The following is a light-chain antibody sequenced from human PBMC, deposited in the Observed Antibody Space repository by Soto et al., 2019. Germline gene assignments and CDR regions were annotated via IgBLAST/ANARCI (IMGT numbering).Light chain of an antibody. CDR1: QDIRND. J-gene: IGKJ1*01. V-gene: IGKV1-6*01. CDR3: LQDFNYPWT. Sequence: AIQMTPSPSSLSASVGDRVTITCRASQDIRNDLGWYQQKPGKTPKLLIFAASSLQSGVPSRFSCSGSGTDFTLTISSLQPEDFATYYCLQDFNYPWTFGQGTKVEIE. CDR2: AAS.